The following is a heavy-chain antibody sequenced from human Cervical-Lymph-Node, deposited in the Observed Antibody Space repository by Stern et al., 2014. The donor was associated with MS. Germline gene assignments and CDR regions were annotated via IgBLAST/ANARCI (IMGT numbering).Heavy chain of an antibody. CDR1: GGTFSNYA. D-gene: IGHD4-17*01. J-gene: IGHJ6*02. V-gene: IGHV1-69*01. Sequence: VQLVQSGAEVKKPGSSVKLSCKASGGTFSNYATSWVRQAPGQGLEWMGGIVPLFGNPHYAQELQDRVTINTGESTSTAYMDLSSLRSEDTAVYYCASPLTATSVPFGYYGMDVWGQGTTVTVS. CDR3: ASPLTATSVPFGYYGMDV. CDR2: IVPLFGNP.